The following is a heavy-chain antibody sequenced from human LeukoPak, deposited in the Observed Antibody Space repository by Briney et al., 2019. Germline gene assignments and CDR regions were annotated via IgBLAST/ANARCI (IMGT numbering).Heavy chain of an antibody. CDR3: ARDALYSNYPGDYYYYMDV. J-gene: IGHJ6*03. CDR1: GFTFSSYA. D-gene: IGHD4-11*01. V-gene: IGHV3-30-3*01. Sequence: GRSLRLSCAASGFTFSSYAMHWVRQAPGKGLEWVAVISYDGSNKYYADSVKGRFTISRDNSKNTLYLQMNSLRAEDTAVYYCARDALYSNYPGDYYYYMDVWGKGTTVTVSS. CDR2: ISYDGSNK.